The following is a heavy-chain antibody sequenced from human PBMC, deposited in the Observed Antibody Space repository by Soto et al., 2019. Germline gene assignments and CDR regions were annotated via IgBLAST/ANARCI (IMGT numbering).Heavy chain of an antibody. Sequence: GGSLRHSCAASGFPVSSNYMNWVRQSPGKGLEWVSVIYGDDSTYYADSVKGRFTISRHNSKNTLYLQVNSLRLEDTAVYYCARGSSGYGYDAFDKWGQGTMVTVSS. CDR2: IYGDDST. CDR1: GFPVSSNY. CDR3: ARGSSGYGYDAFDK. D-gene: IGHD5-12*01. V-gene: IGHV3-53*04. J-gene: IGHJ3*02.